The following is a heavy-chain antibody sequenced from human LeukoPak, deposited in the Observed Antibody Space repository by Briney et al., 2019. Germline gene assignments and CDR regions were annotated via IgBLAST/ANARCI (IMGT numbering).Heavy chain of an antibody. V-gene: IGHV3-11*06. Sequence: PGATLRHPCAASGFTYSEYYMRYTRQAPGKGLERGSYISSSSSYTTYADSVKGRFTISRDNAKNSLYLQMNSLRAEDTAVYYCARETDYDYGDYGIDYWGQGTLVTVSS. J-gene: IGHJ4*02. CDR3: ARETDYDYGDYGIDY. CDR1: GFTYSEYY. CDR2: ISSSSSYT. D-gene: IGHD4-17*01.